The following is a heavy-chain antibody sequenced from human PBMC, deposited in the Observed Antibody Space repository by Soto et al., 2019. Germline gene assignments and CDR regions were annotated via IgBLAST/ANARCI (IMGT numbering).Heavy chain of an antibody. CDR1: GFTFSHYA. Sequence: QVQLVESGGGVVQPGRSLRLSCAASGFTFSHYAMHWVRQAPGKGLEWVALMSYDGSNEYYADSVKGRFTISRDNSKNTLYRQMNSLRAEDTAVYYCAKDGSNNFDYWGQGTLGSVSS. CDR3: AKDGSNNFDY. D-gene: IGHD1-26*01. CDR2: MSYDGSNE. V-gene: IGHV3-30*18. J-gene: IGHJ4*02.